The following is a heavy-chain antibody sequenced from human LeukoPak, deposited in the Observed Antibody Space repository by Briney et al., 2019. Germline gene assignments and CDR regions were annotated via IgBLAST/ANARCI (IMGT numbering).Heavy chain of an antibody. Sequence: ASVKVSCKASGGTFSSYAISWVRQAPGQGLEWMGWISAYNGNTNYAQKLQGRVTMTTDTSTSTAYMELRSLRSDDTAVYYCARTVDYGDPLYFDYWGQGTLVTVSS. CDR1: GGTFSSYA. J-gene: IGHJ4*02. D-gene: IGHD4-17*01. CDR2: ISAYNGNT. V-gene: IGHV1-18*01. CDR3: ARTVDYGDPLYFDY.